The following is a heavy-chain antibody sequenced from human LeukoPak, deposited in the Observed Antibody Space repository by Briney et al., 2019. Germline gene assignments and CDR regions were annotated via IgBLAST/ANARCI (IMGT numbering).Heavy chain of an antibody. CDR3: ASSDVLRYFDWLFYFDY. D-gene: IGHD3-9*01. CDR2: IYYSGST. Sequence: SETLSLTCTVSGGSISSSSYYWGWIRQPPGKGLEWIGSIYYSGSTYYNPSLKSRVTISVDTSKNQFSLKLSSVTAADTAVYYRASSDVLRYFDWLFYFDYWGQGTLVTVSS. V-gene: IGHV4-39*01. J-gene: IGHJ4*02. CDR1: GGSISSSSYY.